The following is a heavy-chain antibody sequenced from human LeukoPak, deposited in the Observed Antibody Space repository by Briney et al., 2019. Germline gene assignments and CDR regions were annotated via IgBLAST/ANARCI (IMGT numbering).Heavy chain of an antibody. CDR2: INPNSGGT. CDR1: GYTFTSYG. J-gene: IGHJ4*02. D-gene: IGHD4-17*01. Sequence: ASVKVSCKASGYTFTSYGISWVRQAPGQGLEWMGWINPNSGGTNYAQKFQGRVTMTRDTSISTAYMELSRLRSDDTAVYYCASAYDLVTKFDYWGQGTLVTVSS. CDR3: ASAYDLVTKFDY. V-gene: IGHV1-2*02.